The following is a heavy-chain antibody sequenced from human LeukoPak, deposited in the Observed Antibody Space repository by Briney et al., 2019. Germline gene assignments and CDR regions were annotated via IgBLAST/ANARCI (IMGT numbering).Heavy chain of an antibody. Sequence: SETLSLTCTVSGGSISSSSYYWGLIRQPPGKGLEWIGSVYSSGSTYYNPSLKSRVTISVDTSKNQFSLKLSSVTAADTAVYYCARAGASSSGWPFDYWGQGTLVTVSS. CDR2: VYSSGST. J-gene: IGHJ4*02. V-gene: IGHV4-39*01. CDR1: GGSISSSSYY. D-gene: IGHD6-19*01. CDR3: ARAGASSSGWPFDY.